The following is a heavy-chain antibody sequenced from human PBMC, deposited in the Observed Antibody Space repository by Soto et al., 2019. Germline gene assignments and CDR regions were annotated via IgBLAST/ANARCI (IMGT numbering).Heavy chain of an antibody. D-gene: IGHD4-4*01. V-gene: IGHV2-5*01. CDR1: GFSLTTDGVG. CDR3: AHRTTVTSGIN. Sequence: QITLKESGPTLVKPTQTLTLTCTFSGFSLTTDGVGVDWIRQPPGKALEWLGLIYWNDEERYRPSLQSRLTITKDTSRNQVVLTITNMDPVDTATYYCAHRTTVTSGINWGQGTLVTVSS. J-gene: IGHJ4*02. CDR2: IYWNDEE.